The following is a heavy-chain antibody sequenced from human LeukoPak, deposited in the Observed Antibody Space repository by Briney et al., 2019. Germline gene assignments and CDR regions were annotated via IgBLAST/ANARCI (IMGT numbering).Heavy chain of an antibody. D-gene: IGHD2-21*02. V-gene: IGHV4-34*01. CDR2: INRSGST. CDR1: GGSLSYYY. Sequence: SETLSLTCAVYGGSLSYYYWSWIRRSPEKRLEWIGEINRSGSTNYNPSLKSRVTISVDTSKNQFSLKLSSETAADTAVYYCARGGFYCGDDCYVDYWGQGTLVTVSS. J-gene: IGHJ4*02. CDR3: ARGGFYCGDDCYVDY.